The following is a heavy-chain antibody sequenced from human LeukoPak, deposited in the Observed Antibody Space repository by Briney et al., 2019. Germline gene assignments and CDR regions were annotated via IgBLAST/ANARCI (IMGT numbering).Heavy chain of an antibody. CDR3: ARVYSSGWRYFDY. CDR1: GFTFSTYW. Sequence: GGSLRLSCATSGFTFSTYWMSWVRQSPGKGLEWVSILYSGGSTYYADSVKGRFTISRDDSKNTVYLQMNSLRAEDTAVYYCARVYSSGWRYFDYWGQGTLVTVSS. CDR2: LYSGGST. D-gene: IGHD6-19*01. J-gene: IGHJ4*02. V-gene: IGHV3-53*01.